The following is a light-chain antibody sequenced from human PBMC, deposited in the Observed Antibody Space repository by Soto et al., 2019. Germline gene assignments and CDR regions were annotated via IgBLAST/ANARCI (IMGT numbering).Light chain of an antibody. V-gene: IGKV3D-15*01. CDR1: QSVSSSY. J-gene: IGKJ1*01. CDR2: GAS. Sequence: EIVLAQSPATLSVSPGERATLSCRASQSVSSSYLAWYQQKPGQAPRLLIYGASSRATGIPDRFSGSGSGTEFTLTISSLQSEDFAVYYCQQYNNWPRTFGQGTKVDI. CDR3: QQYNNWPRT.